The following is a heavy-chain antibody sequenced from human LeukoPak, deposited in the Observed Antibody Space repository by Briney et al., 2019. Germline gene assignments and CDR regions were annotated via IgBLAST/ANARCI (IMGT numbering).Heavy chain of an antibody. V-gene: IGHV4-39*02. CDR2: IYYSGTT. J-gene: IGHJ4*02. CDR3: AREGSRPYSSTWTSAY. CDR1: GGSISSSSYY. Sequence: PSETLSLTCTVSGGSISSSSYYWGWVRQPPGKGLEWIGHIYYSGTTYYNPSLKSRVTISLDTSENQFSLNLSSVTAADTALYYCAREGSRPYSSTWTSAYWGQGTLVTVSS. D-gene: IGHD6-13*01.